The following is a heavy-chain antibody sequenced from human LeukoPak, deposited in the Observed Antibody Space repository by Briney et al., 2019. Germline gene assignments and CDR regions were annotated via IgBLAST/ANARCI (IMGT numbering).Heavy chain of an antibody. D-gene: IGHD1-26*01. CDR1: GFTFSSYG. CDR3: AKLVGATSTPWDY. CDR2: ISYDGSNK. Sequence: PGRSLRLSCAASGFTFSSYGMHWVRQAPGKGLEWVAVISYDGSNKYYADSVKGRFTISRDNSKNTLYLQMNSLRAEDTAVYYCAKLVGATSTPWDYRGQGTLVTVSS. V-gene: IGHV3-30*18. J-gene: IGHJ4*02.